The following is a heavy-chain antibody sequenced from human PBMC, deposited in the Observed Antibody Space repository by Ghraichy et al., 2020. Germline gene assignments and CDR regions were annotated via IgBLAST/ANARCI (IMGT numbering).Heavy chain of an antibody. CDR1: GFTFSDHY. J-gene: IGHJ4*02. V-gene: IGHV3-72*01. Sequence: GGSLRLSCAASGFTFSDHYFDWVRQAPGKGLEWVGRIRNKVKSYTTDHAAPVKGRFAISRDDSEKSLYLQMNSLKTEDTAVYYCARASQDGDFFDYWGQGTLVTVSS. CDR3: ARASQDGDFFDY. CDR2: IRNKVKSYTT. D-gene: IGHD4-17*01.